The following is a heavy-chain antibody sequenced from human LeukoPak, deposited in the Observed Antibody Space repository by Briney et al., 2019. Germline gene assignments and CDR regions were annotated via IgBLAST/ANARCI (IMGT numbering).Heavy chain of an antibody. D-gene: IGHD6-13*01. CDR3: AREQQLVPTFFDY. V-gene: IGHV3-48*03. J-gene: IGHJ4*02. CDR1: GFTFSSYE. Sequence: GGSLRLSCAAYGFTFSSYEMNWVRQAQGKGLEWISYISSSGSTIYYSASVNGRFTISTDNAKTSLYLQMNSLIADDTAVYYCAREQQLVPTFFDYWGQGTLVTVSS. CDR2: ISSSGSTI.